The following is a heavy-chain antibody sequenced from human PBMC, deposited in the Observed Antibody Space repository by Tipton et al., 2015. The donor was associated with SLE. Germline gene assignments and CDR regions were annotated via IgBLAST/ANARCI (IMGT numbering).Heavy chain of an antibody. CDR3: AREGWFFDY. CDR1: GGSISSYY. J-gene: IGHJ4*02. V-gene: IGHV4-59*12. Sequence: GLVKPSETLSLTCTVSGGSISSYYWSWIRQPPGKGLEWIGYIYYSGSTNYNPSLKSRVTISVDTSKNQFSLKLSSVTAADTAVYYCAREGWFFDYWGQGTLVTVSS. CDR2: IYYSGST. D-gene: IGHD2-15*01.